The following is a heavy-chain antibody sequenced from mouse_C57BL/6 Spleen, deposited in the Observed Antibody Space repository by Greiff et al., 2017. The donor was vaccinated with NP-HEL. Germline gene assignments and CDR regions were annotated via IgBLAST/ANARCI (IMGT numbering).Heavy chain of an antibody. D-gene: IGHD2-3*01. J-gene: IGHJ1*03. CDR1: GFSLTSYG. Sequence: VQRVESGPGLVQPSQCLSITCTVSGFSLTSYGVHWVRQSPGKGLEWLGVIWSGGSTDYNAAFISRLSISKDNSKSQVFFKMNSLQADDTAIYYCARGGDGYPWYFDVWGTGTTVTVSS. V-gene: IGHV2-2*01. CDR2: IWSGGST. CDR3: ARGGDGYPWYFDV.